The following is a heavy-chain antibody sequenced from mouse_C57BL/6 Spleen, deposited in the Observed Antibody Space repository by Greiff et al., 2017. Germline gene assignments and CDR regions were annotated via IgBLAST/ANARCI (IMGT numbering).Heavy chain of an antibody. J-gene: IGHJ4*01. Sequence: LVESGAELVRPGTSVKVSCKASGYAFTNYLIEWVKQRPGQGLEWIGVINPGSGGTNYNEKFKGKATLTADKSSSTAYMQLSSLTSEDSAVYFCAREGGVYDVYYFYAMDYWGQGTSVTVSS. CDR1: GYAFTNYL. V-gene: IGHV1-54*01. CDR3: AREGGVYDVYYFYAMDY. D-gene: IGHD2-3*01. CDR2: INPGSGGT.